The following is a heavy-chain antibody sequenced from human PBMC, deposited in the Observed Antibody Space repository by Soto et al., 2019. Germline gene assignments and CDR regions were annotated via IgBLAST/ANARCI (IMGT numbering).Heavy chain of an antibody. V-gene: IGHV4-59*01. CDR2: IYYSGST. Sequence: SETLSLTCTVSGGSISSYYWSWIRQPPGKGLEWIGYIYYSGSTNYNPSLKSRVTISVDTSKNQFSLKLSSVTAADTAVYYCARVRSSGWYPHWFDPWGQGTLVTV. D-gene: IGHD6-19*01. CDR3: ARVRSSGWYPHWFDP. CDR1: GGSISSYY. J-gene: IGHJ5*02.